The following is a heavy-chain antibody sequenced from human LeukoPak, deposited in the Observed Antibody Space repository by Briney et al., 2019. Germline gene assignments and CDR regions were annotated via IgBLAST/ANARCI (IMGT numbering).Heavy chain of an antibody. V-gene: IGHV3-30*18. CDR1: GFTFSSYG. CDR3: ANSEDSGSGGVFDY. D-gene: IGHD3-10*01. CDR2: ISYDGSNK. Sequence: PGGSLRLSCAASGFTFSSYGMHWVRQAPSKGLEWVAVISYDGSNKHYADSVKGRFTISRDNSKNTLYLQMNSLRAEDTAVYYCANSEDSGSGGVFDYWGQGTLVTVSS. J-gene: IGHJ4*02.